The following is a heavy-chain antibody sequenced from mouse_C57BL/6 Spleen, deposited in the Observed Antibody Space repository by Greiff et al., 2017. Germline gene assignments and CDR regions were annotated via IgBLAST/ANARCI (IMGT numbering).Heavy chain of an antibody. CDR3: TTNWDDRAWFAY. Sequence: VQLQQSGTVLARPGASVKMSCKTSGYTFTSYWMHWVKQRPGQGLEWIGSIYPGNSDTSYNQKFKGKAKLTAVTSASTAYMELSSLTNEDSAVYYCTTNWDDRAWFAYWGQGTLVTVSA. CDR1: GYTFTSYW. CDR2: IYPGNSDT. V-gene: IGHV1-5*01. J-gene: IGHJ3*01. D-gene: IGHD4-1*01.